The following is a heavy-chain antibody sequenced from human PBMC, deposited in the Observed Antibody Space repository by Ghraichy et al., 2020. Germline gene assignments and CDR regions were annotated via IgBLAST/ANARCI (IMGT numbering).Heavy chain of an antibody. J-gene: IGHJ4*02. V-gene: IGHV3-49*03. CDR2: IRCKAYGGTT. Sequence: GGSLRLSCTTSGFTLADQTISWFRQAQGKGPEWVGFIRCKAYGGTTEYAASVKGRFSISRDDSKSMAFLQMNSLKIEDTAVYYCEKEGGYWGQGTLVTVSS. D-gene: IGHD3-16*01. CDR1: GFTLADQT. CDR3: EKEGGY.